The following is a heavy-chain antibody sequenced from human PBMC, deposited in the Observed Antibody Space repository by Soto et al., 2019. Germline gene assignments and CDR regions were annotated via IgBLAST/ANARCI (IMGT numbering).Heavy chain of an antibody. Sequence: SETLSLTCTVSGGSISSYYWSWIRQPPGKGLEWIGYIYYSGSTNYNPSLKSRVTISVDTSKNQFSLKLSSVTAADTAVYYCARQWASRTVTTSAPGFYFDYWGQGTLVTVSS. CDR3: ARQWASRTVTTSAPGFYFDY. D-gene: IGHD4-17*01. CDR1: GGSISSYY. CDR2: IYYSGST. V-gene: IGHV4-59*08. J-gene: IGHJ4*02.